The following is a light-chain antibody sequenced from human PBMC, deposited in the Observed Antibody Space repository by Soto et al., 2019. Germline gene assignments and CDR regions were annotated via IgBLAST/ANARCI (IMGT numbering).Light chain of an antibody. V-gene: IGKV3-15*01. CDR1: RSVSSN. CDR3: QQYNNWPPNT. Sequence: EIVMTQSPATLSVSPGDSATITCRASRSVSSNLAWYQQKPGQPPRLLIYGASTRATGIPARCSGGGSGTEYTLTISSLQSADFSVYYCQQYNNWPPNTFGQGTRLEI. J-gene: IGKJ5*01. CDR2: GAS.